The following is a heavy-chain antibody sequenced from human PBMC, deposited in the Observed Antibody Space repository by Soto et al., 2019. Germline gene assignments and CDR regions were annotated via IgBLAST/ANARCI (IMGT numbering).Heavy chain of an antibody. D-gene: IGHD3-3*01. CDR1: GFSLTTSGVG. V-gene: IGHV2-5*02. CDR2: IYWDDDK. CDR3: AHRVLRAVFGLVTTTAIYFDF. J-gene: IGHJ4*02. Sequence: QITLNESGPTVVKPTETLTLTCTFLGFSLTTSGVGVGWVRQSPGKAPQGLAFIYWDDDKRDSTSLKSRLTITKDTSKNQVVLTMANVDPADRATYYCAHRVLRAVFGLVTTTAIYFDFWGQGTPVVASS.